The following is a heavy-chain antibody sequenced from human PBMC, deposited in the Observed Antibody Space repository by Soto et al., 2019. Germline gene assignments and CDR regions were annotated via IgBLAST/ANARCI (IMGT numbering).Heavy chain of an antibody. D-gene: IGHD3-3*02. J-gene: IGHJ6*03. CDR2: IYYSGST. CDR3: ASSTGWGISYYYYYMDV. Sequence: SETLSLTCTVSGGSISSSSYYWGWIRQPPGKGLEWIGSIYYSGSTYYNPSLKSRVTISVDTSKNQFSLKLSSVTAADTAVYYCASSTGWGISYYYYYMDVWGKGTTVNVSS. V-gene: IGHV4-39*01. CDR1: GGSISSSSYY.